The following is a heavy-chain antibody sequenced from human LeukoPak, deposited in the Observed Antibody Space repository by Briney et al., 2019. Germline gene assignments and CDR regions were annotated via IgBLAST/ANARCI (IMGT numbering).Heavy chain of an antibody. V-gene: IGHV3-23*01. Sequence: PGGSLTLSCAASGFSFSSYAMSWVRQAPGKWLEWVSAISSSGSSTYYADSVKGRFTISRDNSKNTLYLQMNSLRAEDTAVYYCAKDLITMVRGVIIPRGYYYYMDVWGKGTTVTVSS. CDR1: GFSFSSYA. D-gene: IGHD3-10*01. J-gene: IGHJ6*03. CDR3: AKDLITMVRGVIIPRGYYYYMDV. CDR2: ISSSGSST.